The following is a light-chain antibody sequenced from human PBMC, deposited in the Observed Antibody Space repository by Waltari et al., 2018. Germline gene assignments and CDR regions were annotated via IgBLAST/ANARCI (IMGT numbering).Light chain of an antibody. J-gene: IGKJ1*01. V-gene: IGKV1-9*01. CDR2: AAS. Sequence: QLNQSPSSLSGSGRNRSNITCRASQGISNYLAWYQQKPGKAPKLLIYAASTLQSGVPSRFSGSGSGTDFTLTISSLQPEDFATYYCQQLNSYQWTFGQGTKVEIK. CDR1: QGISNY. CDR3: QQLNSYQWT.